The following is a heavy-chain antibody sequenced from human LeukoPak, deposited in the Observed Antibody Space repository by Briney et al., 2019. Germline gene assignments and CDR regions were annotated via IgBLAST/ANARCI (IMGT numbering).Heavy chain of an antibody. CDR3: TRGQTTYYDY. Sequence: SGRSLRLSCAASGFTFSRYVMHWVHQAPGKGLEWVAVISYDGNNKYYTDSVKGRFTISRDNSENTLYLQMSSLRVEDTAVYYCTRGQTTYYDYWGQGTLVTVSS. CDR2: ISYDGNNK. CDR1: GFTFSRYV. J-gene: IGHJ4*02. D-gene: IGHD1-7*01. V-gene: IGHV3-30-3*01.